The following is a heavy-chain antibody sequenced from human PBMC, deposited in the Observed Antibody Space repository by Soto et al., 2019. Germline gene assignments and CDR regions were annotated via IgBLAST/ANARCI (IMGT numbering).Heavy chain of an antibody. Sequence: AASVKVSCKASGYTFTSYAMHWVRQAPGQRLEWMGWINAGNGNTKYSQKFQGRVTITRDTSASTAYMELSSLRSEDTAVYYCARDGSVAGRWFDPWGQGTLVTVSS. D-gene: IGHD6-19*01. CDR1: GYTFTSYA. J-gene: IGHJ5*02. V-gene: IGHV1-3*01. CDR2: INAGNGNT. CDR3: ARDGSVAGRWFDP.